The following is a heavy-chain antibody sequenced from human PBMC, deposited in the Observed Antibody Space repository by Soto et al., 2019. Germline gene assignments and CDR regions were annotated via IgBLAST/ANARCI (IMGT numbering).Heavy chain of an antibody. CDR1: GFTFSSYG. CDR2: ISYDGSNK. J-gene: IGHJ4*02. Sequence: GGSLRLSCAASGFTFSSYGMHWVRQAPGKGLEWVAVISYDGSNKYYADSVKGRFTISRDNSKNTLYLQMNSLRAEDTAVYYCALWELSSRFDYWGQGTLVTVSS. D-gene: IGHD3-16*02. V-gene: IGHV3-30*03. CDR3: ALWELSSRFDY.